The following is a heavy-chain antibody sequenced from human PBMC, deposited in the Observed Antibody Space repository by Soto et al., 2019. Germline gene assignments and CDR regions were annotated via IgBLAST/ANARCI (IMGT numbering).Heavy chain of an antibody. J-gene: IGHJ4*02. Sequence: HPGGSLRLSCEASGFTFSRYGMHWVRQAPGKGLEWVALISYDGSNKYYADSVKGRFTISRDNSKNTLYLQMNSLRAEDTAVYYCAKDATPFDSRGYHMLPNYWGQGALVTVSS. CDR2: ISYDGSNK. CDR3: AKDATPFDSRGYHMLPNY. D-gene: IGHD3-22*01. V-gene: IGHV3-30*18. CDR1: GFTFSRYG.